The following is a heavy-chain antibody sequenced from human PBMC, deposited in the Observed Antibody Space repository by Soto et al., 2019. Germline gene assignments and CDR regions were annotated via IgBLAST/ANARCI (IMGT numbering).Heavy chain of an antibody. V-gene: IGHV1-46*01. D-gene: IGHD3-22*01. CDR1: GYTFTSYY. Sequence: GASVKVSCKASGYTFTSYYMHWVRQAPGQGLEWMGIINPSGGSTSYAQKFQGRVTMTRDTSTSTVYMELSSLRSEDTAVYYCAREWYYYDSSGPARPPSWFDPWGQGTLVTVSS. CDR2: INPSGGST. J-gene: IGHJ5*02. CDR3: AREWYYYDSSGPARPPSWFDP.